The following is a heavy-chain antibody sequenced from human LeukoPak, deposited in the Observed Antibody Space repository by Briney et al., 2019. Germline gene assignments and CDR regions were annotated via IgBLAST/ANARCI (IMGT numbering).Heavy chain of an antibody. CDR1: GYTFTSYG. CDR2: ISAYNGNT. J-gene: IGHJ3*02. Sequence: ASVKVSCKASGYTFTSYGISWVRQAPGQGLEWMGWISAYNGNTNYAQKLQGRVTMTTDTSTSTAYMELRSLRSDDTAVYYCVRFWMVGAGTTLSMGAFDIWGQGTMVSVSS. V-gene: IGHV1-18*01. CDR3: VRFWMVGAGTTLSMGAFDI. D-gene: IGHD1-7*01.